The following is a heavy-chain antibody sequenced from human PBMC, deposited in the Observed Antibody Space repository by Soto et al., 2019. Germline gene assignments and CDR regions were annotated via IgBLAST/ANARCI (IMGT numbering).Heavy chain of an antibody. CDR3: AKDRGEGAVAVPYYFDY. CDR2: ISGSGGRT. CDR1: GFTFSSYG. J-gene: IGHJ4*02. V-gene: IGHV3-23*01. Sequence: PGGSLRLSCAASGFTFSSYGMTWVRQAPGKGLEWVSGISGSGGRTYYAESMEGRFTISRDNSKNTLYLQMKSLRAEDTAIYYCAKDRGEGAVAVPYYFDYWGQGTLVTVSS. D-gene: IGHD6-19*01.